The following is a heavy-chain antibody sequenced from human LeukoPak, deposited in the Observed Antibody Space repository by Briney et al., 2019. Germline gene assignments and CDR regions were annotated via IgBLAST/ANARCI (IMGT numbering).Heavy chain of an antibody. D-gene: IGHD4-17*01. CDR2: ISDSVSST. CDR1: GFTFSTYA. V-gene: IGHV3-23*01. Sequence: GRSLRLSCAASGFTFSTYAMSWVRQAPGQGLEWVSAISDSVSSTYYADSVKGRFTISRDNSKNTLYLQMTSLRAEDTAVYYCAKTLTTGYYYYAMDVWGQGTTVTVSS. CDR3: AKTLTTGYYYYAMDV. J-gene: IGHJ6*02.